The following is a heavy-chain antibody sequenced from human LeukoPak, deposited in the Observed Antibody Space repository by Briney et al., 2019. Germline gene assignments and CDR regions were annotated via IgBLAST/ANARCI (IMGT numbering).Heavy chain of an antibody. CDR2: INHSGSP. CDR1: GGSFSGYY. J-gene: IGHJ5*02. V-gene: IGHV4-34*01. D-gene: IGHD3-10*01. CDR3: ARHVGFITMVRGVINNNWFDP. Sequence: PSETLSLTCAVYGGSFSGYYWSWIRQSPGKGLEWIGEINHSGSPYYNPSLKSRVTISVDTSKKQFSLKLSSVTAADTAVYYCARHVGFITMVRGVINNNWFDPWGQGTLVTVSS.